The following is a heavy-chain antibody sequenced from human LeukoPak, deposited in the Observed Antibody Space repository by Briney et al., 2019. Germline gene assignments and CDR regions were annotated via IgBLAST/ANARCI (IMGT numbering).Heavy chain of an antibody. CDR1: GFTFSSYS. Sequence: GGSLRLSCAASGFTFSSYSMNWVRQAPGTGLEWVSSISGSGSYIYYADSVKGRFTISRDNARNSLYLQMNSPRAEDTAVYYCAKNTYYDFWSGYSNWFDPWGQGTLVTVSS. D-gene: IGHD3-3*01. V-gene: IGHV3-21*01. J-gene: IGHJ5*02. CDR3: AKNTYYDFWSGYSNWFDP. CDR2: ISGSGSYI.